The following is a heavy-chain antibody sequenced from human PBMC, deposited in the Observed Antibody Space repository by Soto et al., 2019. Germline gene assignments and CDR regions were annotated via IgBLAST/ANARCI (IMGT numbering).Heavy chain of an antibody. CDR1: GGSISSYY. CDR2: IYYSGST. CDR3: ASPTMVRRGLGAFAI. V-gene: IGHV4-59*01. Sequence: PSETLSLSCTVSGGSISSYYWNWIRQPPGKGLEWIGYIYYSGSTNYNPSLKSRVTISVDTSKNQFSLKLSSVTAADTAVYYFASPTMVRRGLGAFAIWGPGTMVTVSS. J-gene: IGHJ3*02. D-gene: IGHD3-10*01.